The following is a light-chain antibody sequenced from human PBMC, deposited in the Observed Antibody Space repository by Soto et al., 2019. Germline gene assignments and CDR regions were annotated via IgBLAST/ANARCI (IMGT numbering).Light chain of an antibody. CDR1: QSVSSNY. CDR2: GAS. CDR3: KQYGSSPWT. V-gene: IGKV3-20*01. Sequence: EIVLTQSPGTLSFSPGERATLSCRASQSVSSNYLAWYQQKPGQAHRLLIYGASSRATGIPDRFSGSGSGTDFTLTIRRLEPEDFAVYYCKQYGSSPWTFGQGTKVDIK. J-gene: IGKJ1*01.